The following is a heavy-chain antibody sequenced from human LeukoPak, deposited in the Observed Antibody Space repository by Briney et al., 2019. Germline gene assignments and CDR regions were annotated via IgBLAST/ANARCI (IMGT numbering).Heavy chain of an antibody. CDR3: ASRSEAGGYCSGGSCYGYYYYMDV. Sequence: ASVKVSCKASGYTFTSYGISWVRQAPGQGLEWMGGIIPIFGTTNYAQKFQDRVTITADKSTSTAYMELSSLRSEDTAVYYCASRSEAGGYCSGGSCYGYYYYMDVWGKGTTVTVSS. D-gene: IGHD2-15*01. V-gene: IGHV1-69*06. J-gene: IGHJ6*03. CDR2: IIPIFGTT. CDR1: GYTFTSYG.